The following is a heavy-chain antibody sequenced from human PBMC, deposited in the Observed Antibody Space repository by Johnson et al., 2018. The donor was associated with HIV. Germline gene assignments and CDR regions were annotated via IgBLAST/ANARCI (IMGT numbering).Heavy chain of an antibody. Sequence: QMQLVESGGGLVQPGGSLRLSCAASGFTFSSYAMHWVRQAPGKGLEWVAVISYDGSSKYYADSVKGRFTISRDNSKNTLYVQMNSLRADDTAVYYCARDRGSYYFYAFDIWGQGTMVTISS. J-gene: IGHJ3*02. CDR3: ARDRGSYYFYAFDI. CDR1: GFTFSSYA. CDR2: ISYDGSSK. V-gene: IGHV3-30-3*01. D-gene: IGHD1-26*01.